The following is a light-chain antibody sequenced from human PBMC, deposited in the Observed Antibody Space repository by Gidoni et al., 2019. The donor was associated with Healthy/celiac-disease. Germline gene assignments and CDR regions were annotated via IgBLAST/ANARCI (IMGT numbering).Light chain of an antibody. Sequence: EIVLTQSPGTPSLSPGERATLSCRACQSVSSSYLAWYQQKPGQAPRLLIYGASSRATGIPDRFSGSGSGTDFTLTISRLEPEDFAVYYCQQYGSSPRTFGPGTKVDIK. J-gene: IGKJ3*01. CDR1: QSVSSSY. V-gene: IGKV3-20*01. CDR3: QQYGSSPRT. CDR2: GAS.